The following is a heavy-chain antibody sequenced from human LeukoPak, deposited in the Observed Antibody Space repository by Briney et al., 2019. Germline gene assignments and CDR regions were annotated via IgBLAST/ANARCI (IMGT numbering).Heavy chain of an antibody. D-gene: IGHD3-3*01. CDR1: GGSFSGYY. CDR3: ARVVNDFWSGYYSRGRSAIEY. CDR2: INHSGST. V-gene: IGHV4-34*01. J-gene: IGHJ4*02. Sequence: SETLSLTCAVYGGSFSGYYWSWIRQPPGKGLEWIGEINHSGSTNYNPSLKSRVTISVDTSKNQFSLKLSSVTAADTAVYYCARVVNDFWSGYYSRGRSAIEYWGQGTLATVSS.